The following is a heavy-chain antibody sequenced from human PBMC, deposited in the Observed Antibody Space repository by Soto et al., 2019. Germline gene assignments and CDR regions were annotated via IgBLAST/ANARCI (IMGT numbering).Heavy chain of an antibody. D-gene: IGHD3-10*01. CDR2: INHSGST. V-gene: IGHV4-34*01. CDR1: GGSFSGYY. Sequence: SETLSLTCAVYGGSFSGYYWSWIRQPPGKGLEWIGEINHSGSTNYNPSLKSRVTISVDTSKNQFSLKLSSVTAADTAVYYCARVGIGPYGSGSSYYYGMDVWGQGTTVTVSS. CDR3: ARVGIGPYGSGSSYYYGMDV. J-gene: IGHJ6*02.